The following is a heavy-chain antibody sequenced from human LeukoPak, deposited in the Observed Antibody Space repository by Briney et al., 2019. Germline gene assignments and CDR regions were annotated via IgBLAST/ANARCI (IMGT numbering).Heavy chain of an antibody. Sequence: GGSLRLSCAASRFTFSSYGMPWVRQAPGKGLEWVAVISYDGSNKFYADSVKGRFTISRDNSKDTLYLQMNSLRAEDTAVYYCAKGRPTDIVAAEFDYWGQGTLVTVSS. D-gene: IGHD6-13*01. V-gene: IGHV3-30*18. CDR1: RFTFSSYG. CDR3: AKGRPTDIVAAEFDY. J-gene: IGHJ4*02. CDR2: ISYDGSNK.